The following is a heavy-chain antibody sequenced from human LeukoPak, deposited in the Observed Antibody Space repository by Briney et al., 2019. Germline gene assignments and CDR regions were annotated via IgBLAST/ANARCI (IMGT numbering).Heavy chain of an antibody. V-gene: IGHV4-59*01. CDR3: ARVFRGAVTSNWFDP. CDR1: GGSINGYY. CDR2: ISDSGST. Sequence: SETLSLTCTVSGGSINGYYWTWIRQPPGKGLEWIGYISDSGSTNYNPPLKSRVTMSVDSSYTEFSLRLNSVTAADTAVYYCARVFRGAVTSNWFDPWGQGTLVTVSS. D-gene: IGHD4-17*01. J-gene: IGHJ5*02.